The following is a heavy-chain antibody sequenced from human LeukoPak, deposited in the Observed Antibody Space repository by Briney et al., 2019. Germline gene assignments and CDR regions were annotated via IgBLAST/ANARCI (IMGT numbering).Heavy chain of an antibody. CDR1: GYTFTGYY. Sequence: ASVKVSCKASGYTFTGYYMHWVRQAPGQGLEWMGWINPNSGGTNYAQTFQGRVTMTRDTSISTAYMELSRLRSDDTAVYCCARDPNYCTNGVCHPFFDYWGQGTLVTVSS. D-gene: IGHD2-8*01. CDR2: INPNSGGT. J-gene: IGHJ4*02. CDR3: ARDPNYCTNGVCHPFFDY. V-gene: IGHV1-2*02.